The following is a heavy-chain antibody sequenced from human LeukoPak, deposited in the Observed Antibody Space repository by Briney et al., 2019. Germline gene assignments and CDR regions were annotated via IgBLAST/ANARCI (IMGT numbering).Heavy chain of an antibody. J-gene: IGHJ4*02. D-gene: IGHD5-12*01. CDR1: GYTFTSYG. Sequence: GASVKVSCKASGYTFTSYGISWVRQAPGQGLEWMGWISAYNGNTNYAQKLQGRVTMPTDTSTSTAYMELRSLRSDDTAVYYCAREERYSGYDSPFGLYWGQGTLVTVSS. CDR3: AREERYSGYDSPFGLY. V-gene: IGHV1-18*01. CDR2: ISAYNGNT.